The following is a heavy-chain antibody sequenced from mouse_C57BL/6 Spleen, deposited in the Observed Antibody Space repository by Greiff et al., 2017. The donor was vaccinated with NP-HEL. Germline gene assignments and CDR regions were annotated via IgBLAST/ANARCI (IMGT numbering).Heavy chain of an antibody. CDR1: GFTFSSYA. V-gene: IGHV5-4*01. CDR2: ISDGGSYT. CDR3: ARGHEYYGSSPYWYFDV. J-gene: IGHJ1*03. Sequence: EVQLVESGGGLVKPGGSLKLSCAASGFTFSSYAMSWVRQTPEKRLEWVATISDGGSYTYYPDNVKGRFTISRDNAKNNLYLQMSHLKSEDTAMYYCARGHEYYGSSPYWYFDVWGTGTTVTVSS. D-gene: IGHD1-1*01.